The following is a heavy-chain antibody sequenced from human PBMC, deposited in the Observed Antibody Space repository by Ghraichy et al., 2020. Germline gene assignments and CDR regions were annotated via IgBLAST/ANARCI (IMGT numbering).Heavy chain of an antibody. D-gene: IGHD1-26*01. CDR2: INHSGST. CDR3: ARGRIVGATRRYYYYMDV. J-gene: IGHJ6*03. CDR1: GGSFSGYY. Sequence: SETLSLTCAVYGGSFSGYYWSWIRQPPGKGLEWIGEINHSGSTNYNPSLKSRVTISVDTSKNQFSLKLSSVTAADTAVYYCARGRIVGATRRYYYYMDVWGKGTTVTVSS. V-gene: IGHV4-34*01.